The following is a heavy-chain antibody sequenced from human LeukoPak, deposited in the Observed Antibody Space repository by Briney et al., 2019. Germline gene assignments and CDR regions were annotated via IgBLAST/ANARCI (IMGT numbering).Heavy chain of an antibody. CDR3: ARDRNWNKYFDY. Sequence: PGGSLRPSCAASGFVFRNYGMHWVRQAPGKGLDWVAFIRSDGSEQYYADSVKGRFALSRDNSMKTVFLQMNSLRLEDTAVYYCARDRNWNKYFDYWGQGTLVTVSS. D-gene: IGHD1-20*01. V-gene: IGHV3-30*02. J-gene: IGHJ4*02. CDR2: IRSDGSEQ. CDR1: GFVFRNYG.